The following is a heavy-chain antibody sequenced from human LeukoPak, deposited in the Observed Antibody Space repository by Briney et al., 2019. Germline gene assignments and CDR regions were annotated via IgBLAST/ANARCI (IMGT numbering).Heavy chain of an antibody. D-gene: IGHD4-17*01. V-gene: IGHV1-2*02. J-gene: IGHJ5*01. CDR1: GYTCTGYY. Sequence: ASVKVSCKASGYTCTGYYMHWLRQAPAQGLEWMGWINPNSGGTNYAQKFQGRVTMTRDTSISTAYMELSRLPCDGPAVYDCAMEYNGGHYMANWFDSWGQGTLVTVSS. CDR2: INPNSGGT. CDR3: AMEYNGGHYMANWFDS.